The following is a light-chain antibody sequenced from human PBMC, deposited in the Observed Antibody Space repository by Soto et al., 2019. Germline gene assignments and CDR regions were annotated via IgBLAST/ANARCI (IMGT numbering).Light chain of an antibody. Sequence: EIVLTQSPATLSLSPGDTATLSCRASQSVSSYLAWFQQKPGQAPRLLIYDASYRATGIPARFSGTVSGTDFTLTISSLEPEDFAVYYCHQRWNWPGTFGQGTKVEIK. CDR2: DAS. CDR1: QSVSSY. V-gene: IGKV3-11*01. J-gene: IGKJ1*01. CDR3: HQRWNWPGT.